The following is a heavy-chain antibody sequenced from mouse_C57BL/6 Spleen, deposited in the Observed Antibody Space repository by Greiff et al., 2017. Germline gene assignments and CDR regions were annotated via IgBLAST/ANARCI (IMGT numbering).Heavy chain of an antibody. Sequence: QVQLQQSGAELVRPGASVTLSCKASGYTFTDYEMHWVKQTPVHGLEWIGAIDPETGGTASNQKFKGKAILTADKSASTANVELRSLTSEDSAVYNCTGGDYYGSSPFAYWGQGTLITVSA. CDR1: GYTFTDYE. D-gene: IGHD1-1*01. J-gene: IGHJ3*01. V-gene: IGHV1-15*01. CDR2: IDPETGGT. CDR3: TGGDYYGSSPFAY.